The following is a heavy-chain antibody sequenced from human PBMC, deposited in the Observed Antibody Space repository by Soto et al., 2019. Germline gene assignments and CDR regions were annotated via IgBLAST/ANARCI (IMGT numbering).Heavy chain of an antibody. CDR1: GFIFNTYW. V-gene: IGHV3-74*01. CDR2: INSDGSIA. J-gene: IGHJ5*02. CDR3: ARAQVSGTSALDP. D-gene: IGHD3-10*01. Sequence: EVQVVESGGGLVQPGGSLRLSCAASGFIFNTYWMHWVRQAPGKGLVWISRINSDGSIADYADSVRGRITISRDNTKNTVYLQMNILRVEDTAVYYCARAQVSGTSALDPWGQGTLVTVSA.